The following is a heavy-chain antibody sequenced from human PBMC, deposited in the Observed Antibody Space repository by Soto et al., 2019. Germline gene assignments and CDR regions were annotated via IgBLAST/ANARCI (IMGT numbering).Heavy chain of an antibody. CDR3: AKDFGIAAALREYYFDY. Sequence: SGGSLRLSCTVSGFSFSSYAMGWVRQAPGKGLEWVSATGGSGDSTYYADSVKGRFTISRDNSKDTLYLQMNSLRAEDTAVYYCAKDFGIAAALREYYFDYWGRGTLVTVSS. J-gene: IGHJ4*02. CDR1: GFSFSSYA. CDR2: TGGSGDST. D-gene: IGHD6-13*01. V-gene: IGHV3-23*01.